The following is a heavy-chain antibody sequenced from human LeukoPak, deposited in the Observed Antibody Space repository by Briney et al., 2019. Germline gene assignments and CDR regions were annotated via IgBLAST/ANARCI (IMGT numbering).Heavy chain of an antibody. CDR2: INWISGSI. D-gene: IGHD3-9*01. Sequence: PGGSLRLSCAASAFTFDDYAMHWVRHDPGKGLEWVSGINWISGSITYADSVKGRFTISRDNAKNSLYLKMNSLRVADTAVYYCGKSEVTIADWHWGQGTPVTVSS. J-gene: IGHJ4*02. CDR3: GKSEVTIADWH. V-gene: IGHV3-9*01. CDR1: AFTFDDYA.